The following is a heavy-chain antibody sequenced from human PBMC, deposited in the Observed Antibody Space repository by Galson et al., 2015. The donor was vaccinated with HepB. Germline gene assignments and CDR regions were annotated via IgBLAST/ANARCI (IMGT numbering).Heavy chain of an antibody. D-gene: IGHD2-2*01. V-gene: IGHV3-30-3*01. CDR2: ISYDGSNK. CDR3: ARGHCSSTSCYRGYFDY. CDR1: GFTFSSYA. Sequence: SLRLSCAASGFTFSSYAMHGVRQAPGKGLEWVAVISYDGSNKYYADSVKGRFTISRDNSKNTLYLQMNSLRAEDTAVYYCARGHCSSTSCYRGYFDYWGQGTLVTVSS. J-gene: IGHJ4*02.